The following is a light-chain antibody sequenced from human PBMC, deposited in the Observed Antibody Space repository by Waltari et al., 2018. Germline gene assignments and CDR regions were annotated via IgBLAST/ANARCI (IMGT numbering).Light chain of an antibody. CDR2: WAS. CDR3: QQYYTAPYT. CDR1: QSILDNSNKRNY. V-gene: IGKV4-1*01. Sequence: DIVMTQSPDSQAVSLGERATINCRSSQSILDNSNKRNYLTWYQQKAGQPPRLLISWASTRESWVPDRFSGSGSGTDFTLTISSLQAEDVAVYYCQQYYTAPYTFGQGAKLEIK. J-gene: IGKJ2*01.